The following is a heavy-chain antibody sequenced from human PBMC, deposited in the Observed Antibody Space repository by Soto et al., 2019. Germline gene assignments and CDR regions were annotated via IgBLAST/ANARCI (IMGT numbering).Heavy chain of an antibody. CDR1: GFTFSTYG. V-gene: IGHV3-23*01. D-gene: IGHD6-19*01. CDR2: ISGGGGDT. CDR3: AKTQQWGLPLSGGMDV. Sequence: EVQLSESGGGLVQPRGSLRLSCAASGFTFSTYGMSWVRQAPGKGLEWVSGISGGGGDTYYAGSVKGRFTISRDNSKNTLYLEMNSLRAEDTAVYYCAKTQQWGLPLSGGMDVWGQGNTGHRLL. J-gene: IGHJ6*02.